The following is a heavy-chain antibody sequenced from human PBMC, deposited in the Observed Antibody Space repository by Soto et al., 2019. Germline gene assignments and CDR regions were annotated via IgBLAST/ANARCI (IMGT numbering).Heavy chain of an antibody. CDR3: ARYSSSSRPFDY. Sequence: SETLSLTCAVYGVSFSGYYWSWIRQPPGEGLEWIGEINHSGSTNYNPSLKSRVTISVDTSKNQFSLKLSSVTAADTAVYYCARYSSSSRPFDYWGQGTLVTVSS. CDR1: GVSFSGYY. V-gene: IGHV4-34*01. CDR2: INHSGST. J-gene: IGHJ4*02. D-gene: IGHD6-13*01.